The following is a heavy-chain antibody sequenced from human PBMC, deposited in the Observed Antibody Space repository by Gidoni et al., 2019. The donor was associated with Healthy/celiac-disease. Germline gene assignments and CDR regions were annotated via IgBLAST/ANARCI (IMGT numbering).Heavy chain of an antibody. J-gene: IGHJ2*01. D-gene: IGHD6-6*01. V-gene: IGHV1-69*04. Sequence: QVQLVQSGAEVKKPGSSVKGSCKASGGTFSSYAISWVRQAPGQGLEWMGRIIPIFGIANYAQKFQGRVTITADKSTSTAYMELSSLRSEDTAVYYCARDDEYSSSFGSFDLWGRGTLVTVSS. CDR3: ARDDEYSSSFGSFDL. CDR2: IIPIFGIA. CDR1: GGTFSSYA.